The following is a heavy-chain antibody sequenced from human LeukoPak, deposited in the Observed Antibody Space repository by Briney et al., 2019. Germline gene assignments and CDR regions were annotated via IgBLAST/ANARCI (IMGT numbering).Heavy chain of an antibody. D-gene: IGHD2-2*01. CDR1: GYTFTNYG. J-gene: IGHJ4*02. CDR3: ARTCSGTNCYVIY. V-gene: IGHV1-18*01. CDR2: ISAYNGNT. Sequence: ASVKVSCKASGYTFTNYGITWVRQAPGQGLEWMGWISAYNGNTNYAQKLQDRGTMTTDTSTSTAYMELRSVRSDDTAVYYCARTCSGTNCYVIYWGQGTLVTVSS.